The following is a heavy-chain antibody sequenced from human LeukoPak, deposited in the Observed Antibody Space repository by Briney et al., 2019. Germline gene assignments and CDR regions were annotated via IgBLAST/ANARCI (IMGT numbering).Heavy chain of an antibody. CDR2: MSFGGSNT. Sequence: PGRSPRLSCAASGFTFFSFGIYWVRQAPGKGLEWVAVMSFGGSNTYYEDSVKGRFTISRDNSKNSLYLQMNNLRAEDTAVYYCVSDAFDIWGQGTMVTVSS. V-gene: IGHV3-30*03. CDR1: GFTFFSFG. J-gene: IGHJ3*02. CDR3: VSDAFDI.